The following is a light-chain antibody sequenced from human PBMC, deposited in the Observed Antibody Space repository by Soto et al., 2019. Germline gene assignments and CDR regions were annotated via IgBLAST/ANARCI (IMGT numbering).Light chain of an antibody. V-gene: IGLV2-11*01. CDR3: CSYAGNSLWV. J-gene: IGLJ3*02. CDR2: DVS. Sequence: QSALTQPRSVSGSPGQSVTISCTGSSSDVGGSNFVSWYQRHPVKAPKLVIYDVSKRPSGVPDRFFGSKSGNTASLTISGLQAEDEADYYCCSYAGNSLWVFGGGTKLTVL. CDR1: SSDVGGSNF.